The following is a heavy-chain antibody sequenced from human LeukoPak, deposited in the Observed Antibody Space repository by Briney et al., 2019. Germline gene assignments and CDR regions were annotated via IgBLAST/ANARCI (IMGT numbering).Heavy chain of an antibody. D-gene: IGHD3-16*01. V-gene: IGHV3-21*06. J-gene: IGHJ4*02. CDR2: ISSLSNYI. Sequence: GGSLRLSCAASGFTFSSYSMNWVRQAPGKGLEWVSSISSLSNYIYYEDSVKGRFTISRDNARNSVNLQLNSLRVEDTALYYCARGRGWVDHWGQGTLVTVSS. CDR3: ARGRGWVDH. CDR1: GFTFSSYS.